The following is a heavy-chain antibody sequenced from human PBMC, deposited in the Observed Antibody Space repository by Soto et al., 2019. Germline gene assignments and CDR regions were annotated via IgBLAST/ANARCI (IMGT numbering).Heavy chain of an antibody. J-gene: IGHJ5*02. Sequence: PGESLKISCNASGYRFTSYWIGWVRQMPGKGLEWMGIIHPGDSDINYSPSFQGQVTISVDKSISTTYLHWSSLRASDTAMYYCVRIVGNILIREVSNWFDPWGQGTLVTVS. V-gene: IGHV5-51*01. CDR2: IHPGDSDI. CDR3: VRIVGNILIREVSNWFDP. CDR1: GYRFTSYW. D-gene: IGHD3-10*01.